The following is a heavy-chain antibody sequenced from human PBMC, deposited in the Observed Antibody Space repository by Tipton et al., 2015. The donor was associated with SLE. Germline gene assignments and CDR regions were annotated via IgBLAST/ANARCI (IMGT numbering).Heavy chain of an antibody. J-gene: IGHJ6*02. CDR2: ISAYNGNT. CDR3: AGAPPDGEYWFYYYGIDG. Sequence: QLVQSGAEVKKPGASVKVSCKASGYTLTSYGISWVRQAPGQGLEWMGWISAYNGNTNYAQKLQGRDTMTTDTSTSTAYMELRSLRSVDTGVYYCAGAPPDGEYWFYYYGIDGWGQGTTVPLS. V-gene: IGHV1-18*01. CDR1: GYTLTSYG. D-gene: IGHD4-17*01.